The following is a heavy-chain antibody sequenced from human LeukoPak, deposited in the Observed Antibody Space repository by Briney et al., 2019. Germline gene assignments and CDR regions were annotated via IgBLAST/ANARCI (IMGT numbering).Heavy chain of an antibody. V-gene: IGHV3-23*01. J-gene: IGHJ3*02. CDR3: AKDMVREVPPLDAFDI. CDR1: GFTFSSYA. CDR2: ISGSGGST. D-gene: IGHD3-10*01. Sequence: GGSLRLSCAASGFTFSSYAMSWVRQAPEKGLEWVSAISGSGGSTYYADSVKGRFTISRDNSKNTLYLQMNSLRAEDTAVYYCAKDMVREVPPLDAFDIWGQGTMVTVSS.